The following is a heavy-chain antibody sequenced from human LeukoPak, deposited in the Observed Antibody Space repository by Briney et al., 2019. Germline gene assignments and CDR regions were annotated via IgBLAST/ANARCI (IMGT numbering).Heavy chain of an antibody. CDR1: GGSFSGYY. CDR2: INHSGST. J-gene: IGHJ4*02. CDR3: ARDRWQWLGSFDY. V-gene: IGHV4-34*01. D-gene: IGHD6-19*01. Sequence: PSETLSLTCAVYGGSFSGYYWSWIRQPPGKGLEWIGEINHSGSTNYNPSLKSRVTMSVDTSKNQFSLKLSSVTAADTAVYYCARDRWQWLGSFDYWGQGTLVTVSS.